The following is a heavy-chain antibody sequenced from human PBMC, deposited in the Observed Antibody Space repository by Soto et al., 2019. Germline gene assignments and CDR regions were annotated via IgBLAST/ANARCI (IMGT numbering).Heavy chain of an antibody. J-gene: IGHJ6*02. Sequence: QVQLVESGGGEVQPGTSLRLSCIASGFIFSNNGMHWVRQAPGKGLEWVALVSHDGRKTFYADSVKGRLTIYRDNSKXTLXLHMNNLRPEDTAVYRCARDLRQGASGATVYGMDVWGQGTTVTVSS. CDR1: GFIFSNNG. CDR2: VSHDGRKT. V-gene: IGHV3-30*03. CDR3: ARDLRQGASGATVYGMDV. D-gene: IGHD7-27*01.